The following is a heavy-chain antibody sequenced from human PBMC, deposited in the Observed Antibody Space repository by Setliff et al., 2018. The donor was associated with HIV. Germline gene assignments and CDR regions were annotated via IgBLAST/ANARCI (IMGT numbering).Heavy chain of an antibody. CDR3: ARVIKSALLN. CDR2: LYISGNT. V-gene: IGHV4-59*02. CDR1: GGPVSPFS. Sequence: PSETLSLTCSVSGGPVSPFSWTWVRQSPGKGLEWIGYLYISGNTDYNPSLRGRVTISRDTSKNEFSLILSSVTAADAGVYFCARVIKSALLNWGRGTMV. J-gene: IGHJ4*02.